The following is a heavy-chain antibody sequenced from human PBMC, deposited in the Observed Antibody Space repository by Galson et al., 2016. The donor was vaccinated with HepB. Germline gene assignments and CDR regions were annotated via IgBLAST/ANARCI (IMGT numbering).Heavy chain of an antibody. J-gene: IGHJ4*02. D-gene: IGHD3-22*01. CDR1: KFTFSGYG. Sequence: SLRLSCAASKFTFSGYGMHWVRQAPGKGLEWVALIWYDGSEQYYADSVKGRFTISRDNSKDTLYLQMNNLRADDTAVDYCARGNNSGFHGADYWGQGTLVTVSS. CDR2: IWYDGSEQ. V-gene: IGHV3-33*01. CDR3: ARGNNSGFHGADY.